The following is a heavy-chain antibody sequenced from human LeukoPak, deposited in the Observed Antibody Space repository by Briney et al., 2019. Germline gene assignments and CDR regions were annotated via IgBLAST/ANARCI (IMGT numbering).Heavy chain of an antibody. Sequence: PSETLSLTCAVYGGSFSGYYWSWIRQPPGKGLEWIGEINHSGSTNYNPSLKSRVTISVDTSKNQFSLRLSSVTAADTAVYYCARGRDGDRPDYYYYGMDVWGKGTTVTVSS. J-gene: IGHJ6*04. CDR2: INHSGST. V-gene: IGHV4-34*01. D-gene: IGHD4-17*01. CDR1: GGSFSGYY. CDR3: ARGRDGDRPDYYYYGMDV.